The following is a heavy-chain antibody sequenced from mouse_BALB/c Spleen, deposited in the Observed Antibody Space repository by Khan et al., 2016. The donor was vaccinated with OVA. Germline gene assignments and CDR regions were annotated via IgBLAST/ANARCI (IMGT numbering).Heavy chain of an antibody. CDR2: IYTYNGNK. CDR3: ARSMITTYYYAMDY. V-gene: IGHV1S137*01. D-gene: IGHD2-4*01. Sequence: QVQLKESGPEAVRPGVSVKISCKGSGYTFTDYAMHWVKPSHAKSLEWIGIIYTYNGNKNYHQKFKGKATMTVDKSSSTAYMELARLTSEDSAIYYCARSMITTYYYAMDYWGQGTSVTVSS. CDR1: GYTFTDYA. J-gene: IGHJ4*01.